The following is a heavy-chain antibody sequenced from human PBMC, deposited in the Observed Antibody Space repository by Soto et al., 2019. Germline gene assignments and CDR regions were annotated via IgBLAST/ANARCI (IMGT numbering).Heavy chain of an antibody. D-gene: IGHD3-10*01. J-gene: IGHJ4*02. CDR2: ISSSSYI. V-gene: IGHV3-21*01. CDR1: GFTFSSYS. CDR3: ARDGRSDTGGVIITYIDY. Sequence: GGSLRLSCAASGFTFSSYSMNWVRQAPGKGLEWVSSISSSSYIYYADSVKGRFTISRDNAKNSLYLQMNSLRAEDTAVYYCARDGRSDTGGVIITYIDYWGQGTLVTVSS.